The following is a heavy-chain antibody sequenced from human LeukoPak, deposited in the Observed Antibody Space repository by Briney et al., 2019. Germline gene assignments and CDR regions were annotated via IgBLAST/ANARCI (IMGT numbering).Heavy chain of an antibody. D-gene: IGHD4-17*01. V-gene: IGHV5-51*01. Sequence: GESLKISCKGTPSSFSKYRVGCVRQMPGKGLELMGIIYPGDSDIRYRPSFQGQVTMSADKSISTAYLQWSSLKGSDTAMYYWATLHGDYAYFQPWGQGTLVTVSS. J-gene: IGHJ1*01. CDR1: PSSFSKYR. CDR2: IYPGDSDI. CDR3: ATLHGDYAYFQP.